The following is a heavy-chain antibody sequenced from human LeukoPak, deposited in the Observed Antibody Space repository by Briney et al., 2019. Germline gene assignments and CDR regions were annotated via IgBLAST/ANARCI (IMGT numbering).Heavy chain of an antibody. V-gene: IGHV3-48*01. Sequence: GGSLRLSCAASGFTFSSYSMNWVRQAPGKGLEWVSYISSSSSTIYYADSVKGRFTISRDNAKNSLYLQMNSLRAEDTAVYYCARDRWDYDSSGYANLCWGQGTLVTVSS. D-gene: IGHD3-22*01. CDR1: GFTFSSYS. CDR3: ARDRWDYDSSGYANLC. J-gene: IGHJ4*02. CDR2: ISSSSSTI.